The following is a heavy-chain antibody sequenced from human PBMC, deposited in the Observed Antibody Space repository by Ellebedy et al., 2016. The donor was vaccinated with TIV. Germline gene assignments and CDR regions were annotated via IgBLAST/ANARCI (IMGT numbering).Heavy chain of an antibody. J-gene: IGHJ5*02. CDR2: IYWDDDK. Sequence: SGPTLVXPTQTLTLTCTFSGFSLSTSGVGVGWIRQPPGKALEWLALIYWDDDKRYSPSLKSRLTITKDTSKNQVVLTMTNMDPVDTATYYCAQTGDYYDSSGYYGNWFNPWGQGTLVTVSS. CDR1: GFSLSTSGVG. D-gene: IGHD3-22*01. CDR3: AQTGDYYDSSGYYGNWFNP. V-gene: IGHV2-5*02.